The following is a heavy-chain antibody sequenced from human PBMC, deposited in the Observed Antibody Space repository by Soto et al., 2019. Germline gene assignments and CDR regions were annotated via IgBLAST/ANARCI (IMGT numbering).Heavy chain of an antibody. J-gene: IGHJ3*02. CDR1: AGSFTTYY. CDR2: INSSGST. V-gene: IGHV4-34*01. CDR3: ARIRARFSRSAFDI. D-gene: IGHD3-10*01. Sequence: QVQLQQWGAGLLKPSETLSLTCAVYAGSFTTYYWSWIRQPPGKGLEWIGEINSSGSTNYNPSLKIRLTISVDTSKNQFSLRLTSVTAADTAVYYCARIRARFSRSAFDIWGQGTMVTVSS.